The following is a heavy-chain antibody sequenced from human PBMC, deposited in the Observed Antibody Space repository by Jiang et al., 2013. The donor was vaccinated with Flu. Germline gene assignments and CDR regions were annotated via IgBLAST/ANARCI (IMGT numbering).Heavy chain of an antibody. D-gene: IGHD2-2*01. CDR1: GYTFTSYA. CDR3: ARGMGYCSSASCYFDS. Sequence: QSGSELKKPGASVKVSCKTSGYTFTSYAMNWVRQAPGQGLEWMGWINTDTGNPTCAQGFTGRFVFSLDTSVNTAYLEIYSLKAEDTAMYYCARGMGYCSSASCYFDSWGQGTLVTVSS. V-gene: IGHV7-4-1*01. CDR2: INTDTGNP. J-gene: IGHJ4*02.